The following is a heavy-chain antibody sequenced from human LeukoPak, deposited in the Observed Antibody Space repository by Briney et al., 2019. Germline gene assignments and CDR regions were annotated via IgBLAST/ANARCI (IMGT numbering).Heavy chain of an antibody. D-gene: IGHD6-13*01. Sequence: PGGSLRLSCAASGFTFSNYNMNWVRQAPGKGLEWVSSISSSSSYIYYGDSVKGRYTISRDNAKNSLYLQMNSLRAEDTAVYYCAGYGSSWYVVDYYNGMDVWSQGTTVTVSS. CDR2: ISSSSSYI. V-gene: IGHV3-21*01. CDR1: GFTFSNYN. CDR3: AGYGSSWYVVDYYNGMDV. J-gene: IGHJ6*02.